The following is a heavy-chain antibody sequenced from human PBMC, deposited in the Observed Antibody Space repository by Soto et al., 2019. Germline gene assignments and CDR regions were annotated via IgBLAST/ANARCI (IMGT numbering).Heavy chain of an antibody. Sequence: SGPTLVNPTQTLTLTCTFSGFSLSTSRVGVGWIRQPPGKALEWLALIYWNDDKRYSPSLKSRLTITKDTSKNQVVLTMTNMDPVDTATYYCAHFDYYGSGSYPYNWFDPWGQGTLVTVSS. CDR3: AHFDYYGSGSYPYNWFDP. CDR2: IYWNDDK. D-gene: IGHD3-10*01. CDR1: GFSLSTSRVG. V-gene: IGHV2-5*01. J-gene: IGHJ5*02.